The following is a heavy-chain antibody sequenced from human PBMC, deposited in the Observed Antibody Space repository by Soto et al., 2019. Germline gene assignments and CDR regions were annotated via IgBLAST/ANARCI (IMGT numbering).Heavy chain of an antibody. J-gene: IGHJ6*02. CDR2: IYTSGST. D-gene: IGHD6-13*01. CDR3: ARGGSSSGYPDYYYYYGMDV. Sequence: SETVSLTCTVSGGSISSYYWSWIRQPAGKGLEWIGRIYTSGSTNYNPSLKSRVTMSVDTSKNQFSLKLSSVTAADTAVYYCARGGSSSGYPDYYYYYGMDVWGQGTTVTVSS. CDR1: GGSISSYY. V-gene: IGHV4-4*07.